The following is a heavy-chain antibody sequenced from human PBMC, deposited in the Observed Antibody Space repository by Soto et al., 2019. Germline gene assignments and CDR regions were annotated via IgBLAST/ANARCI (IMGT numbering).Heavy chain of an antibody. CDR2: ISHDGSNK. Sequence: PGGSLRLSCEPSTFTFTTFGMHWVRQAPGKGLEWVAFISHDGSNKDYADTVKGRFTISRENPRNTLHLQMSSLRAEDTGVYYCTKVRAGPSSYYYYAMDVWGQGTTVTVSS. D-gene: IGHD6-25*01. V-gene: IGHV3-30*18. CDR3: TKVRAGPSSYYYYAMDV. J-gene: IGHJ6*02. CDR1: TFTFTTFG.